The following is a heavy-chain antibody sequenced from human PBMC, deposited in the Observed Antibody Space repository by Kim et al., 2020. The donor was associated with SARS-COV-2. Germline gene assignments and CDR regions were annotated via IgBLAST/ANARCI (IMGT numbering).Heavy chain of an antibody. CDR1: GYTFTSYG. V-gene: IGHV1-18*01. D-gene: IGHD2-8*02. J-gene: IGHJ6*02. CDR3: ARLDCTGGVCYGMDV. CDR2: ISAYNGNT. Sequence: ASVKVSCKASGYTFTSYGISWVRQAPGQGLEWMGWISAYNGNTNYAQKLQGRVTMTTDTSTSTAYMELRSLRSDDTAVYYFARLDCTGGVCYGMDVWGQGTTVTVSS.